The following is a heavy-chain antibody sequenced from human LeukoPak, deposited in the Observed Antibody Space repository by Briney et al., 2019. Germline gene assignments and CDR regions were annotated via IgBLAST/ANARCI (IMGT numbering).Heavy chain of an antibody. CDR1: GFTFSSYA. D-gene: IGHD3-22*01. Sequence: GRSLRLSCAASGFTFSSYAMHWVRQAPGKGLEWVAVISYDGSNKYYADSVKGRFTISRDNSKNMLYLQMNSLRAEDTAVYYCAKGGYYYDGSAYEYWGQGTLVTVSS. CDR2: ISYDGSNK. CDR3: AKGGYYYDGSAYEY. J-gene: IGHJ4*02. V-gene: IGHV3-30*04.